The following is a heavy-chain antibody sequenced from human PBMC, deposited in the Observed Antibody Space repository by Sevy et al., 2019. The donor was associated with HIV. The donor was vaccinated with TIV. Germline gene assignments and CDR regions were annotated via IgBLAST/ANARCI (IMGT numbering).Heavy chain of an antibody. V-gene: IGHV1-18*01. CDR1: GYTFTSYG. CDR2: ISTYST. CDR3: ARAPSGSQGPGQYFHH. D-gene: IGHD1-26*01. Sequence: VSVKVSCKASGYTFTSYGITWVRQAPGQGLEWLGWISTYSTNYAQKLQGRVTMTTDTSTSTVYMELRSLRSDDTAVYYCARAPSGSQGPGQYFHHWGQGTLVTVSS. J-gene: IGHJ1*01.